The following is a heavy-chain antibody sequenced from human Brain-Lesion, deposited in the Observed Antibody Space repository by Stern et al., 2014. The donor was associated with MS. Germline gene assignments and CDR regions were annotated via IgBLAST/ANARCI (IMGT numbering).Heavy chain of an antibody. J-gene: IGHJ1*01. CDR2: IQADGSKK. V-gene: IGHV3-7*01. D-gene: IGHD6-13*01. CDR1: GFTFNSYW. Sequence: VQLVQSGGGLVQPGGSLRLSCTASGFTFNSYWMSWVRQAPGKGLEWVANIQADGSKKYYVESVKGRFTVSRDNAKNSMYLQMNSLRVDDTATYYCARIGYSSSWYSPVGFFQHWGQGTLVTVSS. CDR3: ARIGYSSSWYSPVGFFQH.